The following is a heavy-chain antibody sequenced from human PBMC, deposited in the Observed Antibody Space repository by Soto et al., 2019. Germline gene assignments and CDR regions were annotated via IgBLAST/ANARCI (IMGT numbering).Heavy chain of an antibody. Sequence: ASVKVSCKASGYTFTSYGISWVRQAPGQGLEWMGWISAYNGNTNYAQKLQGRVTMTTDTSTSTAYMELRSLRSDDTAVYYCARDLLYSSSSEPFDYWGQGTLVTVSS. CDR3: ARDLLYSSSSEPFDY. CDR2: ISAYNGNT. D-gene: IGHD6-13*01. CDR1: GYTFTSYG. V-gene: IGHV1-18*01. J-gene: IGHJ4*02.